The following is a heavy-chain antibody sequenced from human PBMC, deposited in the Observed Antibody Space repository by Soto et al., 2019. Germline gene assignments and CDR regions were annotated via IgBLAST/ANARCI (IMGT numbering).Heavy chain of an antibody. CDR2: IIPIFGTA. CDR3: ARPSDYGDYDGYFDL. D-gene: IGHD4-17*01. Sequence: QVQLVQSGSEVKKPGSSVKVSCKASGGTFSSYAISWVRQAPGQGLEWMGGIIPIFGTANYAQKFQGRVTITGDKSTSTAYMELSSLRSEDTAVYYCARPSDYGDYDGYFDLWGRGTLVTVSS. V-gene: IGHV1-69*06. CDR1: GGTFSSYA. J-gene: IGHJ2*01.